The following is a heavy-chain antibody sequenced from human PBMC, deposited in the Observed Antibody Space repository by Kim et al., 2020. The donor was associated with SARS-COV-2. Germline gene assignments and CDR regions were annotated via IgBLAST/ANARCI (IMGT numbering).Heavy chain of an antibody. CDR1: GYTFTGYY. J-gene: IGHJ4*02. V-gene: IGHV1-2*02. D-gene: IGHD5-18*01. CDR3: ARESTIDDVDTAMLGPSSFDY. CDR2: INPNSGGT. Sequence: ASVKVSCKASGYTFTGYYMHWVRQAPGQGLEWMGWINPNSGGTNYAQKFQGRVTMTRDTSISTAYMELSRLRSDDTAVYYCARESTIDDVDTAMLGPSSFDYSGQGTLVTVSS.